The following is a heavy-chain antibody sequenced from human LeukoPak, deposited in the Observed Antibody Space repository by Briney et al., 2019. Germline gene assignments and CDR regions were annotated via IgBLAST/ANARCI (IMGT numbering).Heavy chain of an antibody. D-gene: IGHD6-13*01. CDR1: GFTFDDYA. J-gene: IGHJ4*02. CDR2: ISWNSDSI. Sequence: PGGSLRLSCAASGFTFDDYAMHWVRQVPGKGLEWVSGISWNSDSIGYADSVKGRFTISRDNAKNSLCLQMNSLRAEDTALYYCTSGGGRGSWYMAYWGQGTLVTVSS. V-gene: IGHV3-9*01. CDR3: TSGGGRGSWYMAY.